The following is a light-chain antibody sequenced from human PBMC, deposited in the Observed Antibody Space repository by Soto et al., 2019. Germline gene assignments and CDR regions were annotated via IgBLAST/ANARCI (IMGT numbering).Light chain of an antibody. CDR3: QQYNNWPPIT. CDR2: AAS. Sequence: ERVMTQSPATLSVSPVERFTLSFSASQSVSSNLAWYQQKPGQAPRLLIYAASTRATGVPARFSGSGSGTEFTLTISSLQSEDFGVHYCQQYNNWPPITFGQGTRLEI. CDR1: QSVSSN. J-gene: IGKJ5*01. V-gene: IGKV3-15*01.